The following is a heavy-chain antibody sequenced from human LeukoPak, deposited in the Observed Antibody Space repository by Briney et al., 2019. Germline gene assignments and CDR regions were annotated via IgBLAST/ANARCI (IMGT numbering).Heavy chain of an antibody. CDR3: AKDIVLMVYDY. Sequence: ASVKVSCKASEYTFKDYYMHWVRQAPGQGLEWMGWISANRGATKYAQKFQGRVTMTRDTSISTVYMDLSRLTSDDTAVYYCAKDIVLMVYDYWGQGTLVTVSS. CDR2: ISANRGAT. V-gene: IGHV1-2*02. J-gene: IGHJ4*02. D-gene: IGHD2-8*01. CDR1: EYTFKDYY.